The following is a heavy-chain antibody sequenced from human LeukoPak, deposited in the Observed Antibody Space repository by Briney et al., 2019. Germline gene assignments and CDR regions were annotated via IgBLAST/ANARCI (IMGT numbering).Heavy chain of an antibody. J-gene: IGHJ4*02. CDR3: CRRWAAASFDY. D-gene: IGHD6-13*01. Sequence: SETLSLTCAVSGYTISSGYYWGWIRQPPGKGLGWIGSIYHSGSTYYYPYLKRRVNISVDTSKNQFSLKLSSVTAADTAVYYCCRRWAAASFDYWGQGTLVTVSS. CDR1: GYTISSGYY. V-gene: IGHV4-38-2*01. CDR2: IYHSGST.